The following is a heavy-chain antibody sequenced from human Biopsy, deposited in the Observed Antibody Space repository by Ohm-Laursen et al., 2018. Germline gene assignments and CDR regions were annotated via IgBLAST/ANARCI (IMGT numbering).Heavy chain of an antibody. Sequence: GASVKVSCKPPGYSFSTYDVNWARQARGQGLEWTGWMIPSSGKTGYAQRFQGRVTLTMNTSISTAYMELSGLRSEDTAVYFCARGYSRRVSILEASIYWFDTWGQGTLVTVSS. V-gene: IGHV1-8*01. CDR1: GYSFSTYD. CDR2: MIPSSGKT. CDR3: ARGYSRRVSILEASIYWFDT. J-gene: IGHJ5*02. D-gene: IGHD6-6*01.